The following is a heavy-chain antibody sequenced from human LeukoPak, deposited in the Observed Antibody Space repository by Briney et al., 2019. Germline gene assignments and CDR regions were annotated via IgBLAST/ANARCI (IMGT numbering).Heavy chain of an antibody. D-gene: IGHD6-19*01. V-gene: IGHV4-39*02. Sequence: SETLSLTCTVSGGSISSSSHYWGWIRQPPGKGLEWIGSIYYSGSTYYNPSLKSRVTISVDTSKNQFSLKLSSVTAADTAVYYCARDSSGWTLEWFDPWGQGTLVTVSS. CDR3: ARDSSGWTLEWFDP. J-gene: IGHJ5*02. CDR1: GGSISSSSHY. CDR2: IYYSGST.